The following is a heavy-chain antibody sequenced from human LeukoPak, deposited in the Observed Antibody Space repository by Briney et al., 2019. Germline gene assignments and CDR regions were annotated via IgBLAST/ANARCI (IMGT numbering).Heavy chain of an antibody. D-gene: IGHD3-10*01. V-gene: IGHV3-20*04. CDR3: ARGARGVSGYYFDF. CDR1: GFTFDDYG. Sequence: RSGGSLRLSCAASGFTFDDYGMSWVRQAPGKGLEWVSGINWNGGSTGYADSVKGRFTISRDNAKNSLYLQMNSLRAEDTALYYCARGARGVSGYYFDFWGQGTLVTVSS. J-gene: IGHJ4*02. CDR2: INWNGGST.